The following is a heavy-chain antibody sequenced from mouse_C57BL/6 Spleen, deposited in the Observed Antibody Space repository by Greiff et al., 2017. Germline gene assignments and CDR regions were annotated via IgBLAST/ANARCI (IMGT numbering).Heavy chain of an antibody. D-gene: IGHD3-2*02. J-gene: IGHJ4*01. CDR2: IDPSDSYT. V-gene: IGHV1-69*01. CDR3: ARHAQVHYAMGY. CDR1: GYTFTSYW. Sequence: QVQLQQPGAELVMPGASVKLSCKASGYTFTSYWMHWVKQRPGQGLEWIGEIDPSDSYTNYNQKFKGKSTLTVDKSSSTAYMQLSSLTSEDSAVYYCARHAQVHYAMGYWGQGTSVTVSS.